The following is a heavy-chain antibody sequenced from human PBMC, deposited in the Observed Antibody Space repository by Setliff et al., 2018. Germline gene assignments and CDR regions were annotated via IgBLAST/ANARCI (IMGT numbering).Heavy chain of an antibody. D-gene: IGHD1-1*01. CDR3: ARAGGSYYYYGMDV. CDR2: IGAYNGNT. CDR1: GYTFTNYG. V-gene: IGHV1-18*01. J-gene: IGHJ6*02. Sequence: GASVKVSCKASGYTFTNYGVTWVRQAPGQGLEWMGWIGAYNGNTYNAHKFQGRVTMTSDTSTSTAYMELRSLRSDDTAVYYCARAGGSYYYYGMDVWGQGTTVTVSS.